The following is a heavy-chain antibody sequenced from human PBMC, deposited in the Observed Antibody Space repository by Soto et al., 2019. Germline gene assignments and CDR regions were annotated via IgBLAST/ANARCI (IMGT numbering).Heavy chain of an antibody. CDR1: GYSFASYW. CDR3: XRTRSFTLGFYYDGMDV. V-gene: IGHV5-51*01. Sequence: GESLKISWQGPGYSFASYWIGWVRQMAGKDLEWMGIIYPGDSDTRYSPSFQGQVTISAGKSLRTAYLQWTSLKASDTALYYCXRTRSFTLGFYYDGMDVWGQGTTVTVSS. CDR2: IYPGDSDT. D-gene: IGHD6-6*01. J-gene: IGHJ6*02.